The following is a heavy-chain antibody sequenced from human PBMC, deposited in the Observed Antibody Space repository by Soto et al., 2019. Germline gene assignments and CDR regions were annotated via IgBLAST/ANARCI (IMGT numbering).Heavy chain of an antibody. D-gene: IGHD3-10*01. CDR1: GGTFSPYT. Sequence: QVQLVQSGAEVKKPGSSVKVSCKASGGTFSPYTINWVRQAPGQGLEWMGRIIPFHGVTNYAQKFQARVTITADKSTSTAYMELSGLIFEDTVMYYCTRDWEITVSTWSFGGFWGRGTLVTVSS. V-gene: IGHV1-69*08. CDR2: IIPFHGVT. J-gene: IGHJ4*02. CDR3: TRDWEITVSTWSFGGF.